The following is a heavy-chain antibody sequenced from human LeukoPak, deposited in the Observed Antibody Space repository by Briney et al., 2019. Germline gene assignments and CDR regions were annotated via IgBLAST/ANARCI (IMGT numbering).Heavy chain of an antibody. CDR3: VRRSRGTFYYDSTGPGY. D-gene: IGHD3-22*01. CDR2: IYHSGST. J-gene: IGHJ4*02. CDR1: GGSINSSNW. V-gene: IGHV4-4*02. Sequence: PSETLSLTCGVSGGSINSSNWWSWVRQPPGKGLEWIGEIYHSGSTNYNPSLKSRVTISVDKSKNQFSLKLTSVTAADTAVYYCVRRSRGTFYYDSTGPGYWGQGTLVTVSS.